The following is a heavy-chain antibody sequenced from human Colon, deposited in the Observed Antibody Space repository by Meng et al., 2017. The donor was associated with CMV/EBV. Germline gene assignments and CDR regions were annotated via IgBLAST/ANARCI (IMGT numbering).Heavy chain of an antibody. V-gene: IGHV4-59*01. CDR3: ARTLSSHVPDL. J-gene: IGHJ4*02. D-gene: IGHD2-2*01. Sequence: GSLRLACNVSGGSTRSFYWSWIRQSPGKGLEWIGYIYYTGSTTYNHSFKSRATISLDTSDTHFTLKLTSMTAADTAIYYCARTLSSHVPDLWGQGTLVTVSS. CDR1: GGSTRSFY. CDR2: IYYTGST.